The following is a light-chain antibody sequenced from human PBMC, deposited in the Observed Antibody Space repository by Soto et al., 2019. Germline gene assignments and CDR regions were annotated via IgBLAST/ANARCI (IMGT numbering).Light chain of an antibody. Sequence: QSVLTQPPSASGSPGQSVTISCTGTSSDVGGYDYVSWYQQRPGKAPKLLIHEVTKRPSGVPDRFSGSKSGNTASLTVSGLQAEDEADYYCQSYDSTNVVFGGGTKVTVL. V-gene: IGLV2-8*01. J-gene: IGLJ3*02. CDR1: SSDVGGYDY. CDR2: EVT. CDR3: QSYDSTNVV.